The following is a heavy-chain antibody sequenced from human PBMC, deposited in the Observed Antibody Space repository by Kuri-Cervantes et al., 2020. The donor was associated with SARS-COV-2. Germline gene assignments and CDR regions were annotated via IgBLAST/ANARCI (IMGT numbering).Heavy chain of an antibody. J-gene: IGHJ4*02. CDR2: VRGKANNYAT. V-gene: IGHV3-73*01. D-gene: IGHD3-10*01. Sequence: GESLKISCAASAFTLSSYAMHWVRQAPGKGLEWVGRVRGKANNYATAYGAPVKGRFTISRDDLKNMAFLQMNSLKTEDTAVYYCTTALTPQMYYYGSGREDWGQGTLVTVSS. CDR1: AFTLSSYA. CDR3: TTALTPQMYYYGSGRED.